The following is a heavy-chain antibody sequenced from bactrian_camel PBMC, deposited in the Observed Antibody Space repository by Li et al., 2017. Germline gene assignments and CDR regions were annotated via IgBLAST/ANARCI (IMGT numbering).Heavy chain of an antibody. V-gene: IGHV3S40*01. J-gene: IGHJ4*01. CDR1: GFTFSSYA. CDR2: INSRGGSA. Sequence: DVQLVESGGGLVQPGGSLRLSCAASGFTFSSYAMSWVRQAPGKGLEWVSAINSRGGSAYYADSVKGRFTISRDNAKNTVYLQLHSLKTEDMAMYYCAKNEGYWSTFTYWGQGTQVTVS. CDR3: AKNEGYWSTFTY. D-gene: IGHD3*01.